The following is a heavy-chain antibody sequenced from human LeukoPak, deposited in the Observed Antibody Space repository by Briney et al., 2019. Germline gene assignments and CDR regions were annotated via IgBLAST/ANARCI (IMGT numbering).Heavy chain of an antibody. J-gene: IGHJ4*02. V-gene: IGHV4-34*01. Sequence: PSETLSLTCAVYGGSFSGYYWSWIRQPPGKGLEWIGEINQSGSTNYNPSLKSRVTISVDTSKNQFSLKLRSVTAADTAVYYCARGTSAAGSDYWGQGTLVTVSS. CDR2: INQSGST. CDR1: GGSFSGYY. CDR3: ARGTSAAGSDY. D-gene: IGHD6-13*01.